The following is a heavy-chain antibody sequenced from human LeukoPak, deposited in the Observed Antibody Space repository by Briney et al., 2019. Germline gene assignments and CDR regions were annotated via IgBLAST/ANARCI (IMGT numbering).Heavy chain of an antibody. Sequence: GGSLRLSCAASGFTFSSYTMNWVRQPPGRGLEWVSNIGTSSTTIYYADSVKGRFTISRDNAKNSLYLQMNSLRADDTAVYYCARFAAGGSYYYYMDVWGKGTTVTVSS. CDR2: IGTSSTTI. D-gene: IGHD6-25*01. CDR3: ARFAAGGSYYYYMDV. CDR1: GFTFSSYT. V-gene: IGHV3-48*01. J-gene: IGHJ6*03.